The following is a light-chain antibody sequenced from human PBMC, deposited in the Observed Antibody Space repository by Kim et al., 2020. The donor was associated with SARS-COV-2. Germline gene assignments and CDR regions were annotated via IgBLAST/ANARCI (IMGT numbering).Light chain of an antibody. Sequence: SPGERAPPSCRASQSISTYLAWYQQKPGQAPRLLIYGASTRATGIPDTSSGSGSGTDFTLTISRLEPEDFAVYYCQHYGRSPPLTFGPGTKVDIK. CDR2: GAS. J-gene: IGKJ3*01. CDR1: QSISTY. CDR3: QHYGRSPPLT. V-gene: IGKV3-20*01.